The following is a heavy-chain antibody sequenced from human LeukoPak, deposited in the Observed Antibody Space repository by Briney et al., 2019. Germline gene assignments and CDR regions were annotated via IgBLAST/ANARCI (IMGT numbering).Heavy chain of an antibody. V-gene: IGHV3-30*02. CDR2: IWYDGSNK. Sequence: GGSLRLSCAPSGFTFRSYGMHCVREAPGGGLERVAFIWYDGSNKYYADSPKGRFTISRDNIKNTLYLQKKSPRAEDTAVYYCAKVRGAEYYFDYWGQGTLVTVSS. CDR3: AKVRGAEYYFDY. CDR1: GFTFRSYG. D-gene: IGHD3-10*01. J-gene: IGHJ4*02.